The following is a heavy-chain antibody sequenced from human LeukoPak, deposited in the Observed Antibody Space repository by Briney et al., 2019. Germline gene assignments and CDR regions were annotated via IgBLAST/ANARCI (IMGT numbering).Heavy chain of an antibody. CDR3: ARDLGVSSGRYLDY. Sequence: PGRSLRLSCAASGFTYSRYGMHWVRQAPGKGLEWVATVYYDGINKFYADSVKGRFTISRDNSKNTLSLQVIRLRAEDTAVCYCARDLGVSSGRYLDYWGQGTLVTVSS. D-gene: IGHD6-19*01. CDR1: GFTYSRYG. CDR2: VYYDGINK. V-gene: IGHV3-33*01. J-gene: IGHJ4*02.